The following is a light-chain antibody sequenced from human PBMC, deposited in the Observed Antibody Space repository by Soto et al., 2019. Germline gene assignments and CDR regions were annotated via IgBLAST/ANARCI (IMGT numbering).Light chain of an antibody. CDR3: QQYGSSLFT. CDR2: GAS. J-gene: IGKJ3*01. Sequence: EIVLTQSPGTLSLSPGERATLSCRVSQSVSSSYLAWYQQKPGQALRLLIYGASSRATGIPDRFSGSGSGTDFTLTISRLEPEDFAVYYCQQYGSSLFTFGPGTKVDIK. V-gene: IGKV3-20*01. CDR1: QSVSSSY.